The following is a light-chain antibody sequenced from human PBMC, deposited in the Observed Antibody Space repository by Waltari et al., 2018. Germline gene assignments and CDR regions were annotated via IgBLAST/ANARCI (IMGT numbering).Light chain of an antibody. CDR3: LQYLHTPRT. CDR2: WAS. Sequence: DVVMTQSPDSLAVSLGERATINCKSSQSLLYTSNNQNYLAWYQQKPGQPPKILIYWASIRESGVPDRFSGSGSGTDFTLTSSGLQAEDVASYFCLQYLHTPRTFGQGTKVEIK. CDR1: QSLLYTSNNQNY. V-gene: IGKV4-1*01. J-gene: IGKJ1*01.